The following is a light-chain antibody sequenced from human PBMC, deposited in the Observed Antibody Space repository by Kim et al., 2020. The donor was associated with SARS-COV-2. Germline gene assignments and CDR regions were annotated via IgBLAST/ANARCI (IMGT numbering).Light chain of an antibody. V-gene: IGKV1-27*01. CDR3: QKYTIAPHT. CDR2: TAS. CDR1: QGISNH. Sequence: DIQMTQSPSSLSASVGDRVTITCRASQGISNHLAWYQQRPGKVPKLLIYTASTLHSGVPSRFSGSGSGTDFTLTISSLQPEDVATYYCQKYTIAPHTFGQGTKVDIK. J-gene: IGKJ1*01.